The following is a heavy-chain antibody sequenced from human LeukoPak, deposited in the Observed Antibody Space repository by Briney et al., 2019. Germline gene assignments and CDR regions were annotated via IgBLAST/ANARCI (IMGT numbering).Heavy chain of an antibody. J-gene: IGHJ4*02. CDR3: ARDSTYYYDSGSSGPYYFDN. D-gene: IGHD3-10*01. V-gene: IGHV3-30*01. CDR2: ISSGATYE. Sequence: GRSLRLSCAASGFSFSTYAMHWVRQAPGKGLEWVSLISSGATYEYYADSVKGRFTISRDNSKNTLYLQLNSLRAEDTAVYYCARDSTYYYDSGSSGPYYFDNWGQGTLVTVSS. CDR1: GFSFSTYA.